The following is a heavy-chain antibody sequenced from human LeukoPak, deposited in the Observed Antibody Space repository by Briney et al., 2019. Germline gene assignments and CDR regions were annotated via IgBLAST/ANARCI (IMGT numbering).Heavy chain of an antibody. CDR2: ITSSGSTI. V-gene: IGHV3-11*01. CDR3: ARDKYYYDSGNSLRCDH. Sequence: GGSLRLSCAASGFTFSDYYMSWIRQAPGKGLEWVSYITSSGSTIYYADSVKGRFTISRDNAKNSLYLQMNSLRAEDTAVYYCARDKYYYDSGNSLRCDHWGQGTLVTVAS. J-gene: IGHJ4*02. CDR1: GFTFSDYY. D-gene: IGHD3-10*01.